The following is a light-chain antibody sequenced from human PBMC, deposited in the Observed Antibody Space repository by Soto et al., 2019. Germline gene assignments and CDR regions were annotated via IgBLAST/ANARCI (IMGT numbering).Light chain of an antibody. Sequence: DVVMTQSPLSLPVTLGQPASISCRSNQSLVHSDGIAYFSWFQQRPGRSQRRLIYKVYNRDSGVQARFSGSGSDTDFALKIRRVEAEDVGVYYCMQGTHWPITFGQGTRLEIK. V-gene: IGKV2-30*02. CDR2: KVY. J-gene: IGKJ5*01. CDR1: QSLVHSDGIAY. CDR3: MQGTHWPIT.